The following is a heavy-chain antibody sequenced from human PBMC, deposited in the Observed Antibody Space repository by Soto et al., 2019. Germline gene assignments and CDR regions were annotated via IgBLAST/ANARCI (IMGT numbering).Heavy chain of an antibody. V-gene: IGHV3-33*01. J-gene: IGHJ4*02. CDR2: IWYDGSNK. D-gene: IGHD6-13*01. Sequence: PGGSLRLSCAASGFTFSSYGMHWVRQAPGKGLEWMAVIWYDGSNKYYADSVKGRFTISRDNSKNTLYLQMNSLRAEDTAVYYCVLYKQQLVLDYWGQGTLVIVSS. CDR3: VLYKQQLVLDY. CDR1: GFTFSSYG.